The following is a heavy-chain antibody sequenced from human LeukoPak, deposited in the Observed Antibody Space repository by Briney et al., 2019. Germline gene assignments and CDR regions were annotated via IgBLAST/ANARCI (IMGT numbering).Heavy chain of an antibody. CDR3: ARDGGDCAGDSCYVDY. V-gene: IGHV3-20*04. CDR2: IKWNGGST. Sequence: PGGSLRLSCAASGFTFSSYWMSWVRQAPGKGLEWVSGIKWNGGSTGYADSVKGRFTISRDNAKNSLSLQMNSLRAEDTAFYYCARDGGDCAGDSCYVDYWGQGTLVTVSS. D-gene: IGHD2-21*01. J-gene: IGHJ4*02. CDR1: GFTFSSYW.